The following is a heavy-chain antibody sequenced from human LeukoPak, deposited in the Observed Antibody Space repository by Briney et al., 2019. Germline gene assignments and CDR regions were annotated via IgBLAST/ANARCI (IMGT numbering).Heavy chain of an antibody. J-gene: IGHJ4*02. CDR2: IYYSGST. CDR1: GGSISSYY. Sequence: NPSETLSLTCTVSGGSISSYYWSWIRQPPGKGLEWIGYIYYSGSTNYNPSLKSRVTISVDTSKNQFSLKLSSVTAADTAVYYCAREGPRTTYYFDYWGQGTLVTVSS. V-gene: IGHV4-59*12. D-gene: IGHD1-14*01. CDR3: AREGPRTTYYFDY.